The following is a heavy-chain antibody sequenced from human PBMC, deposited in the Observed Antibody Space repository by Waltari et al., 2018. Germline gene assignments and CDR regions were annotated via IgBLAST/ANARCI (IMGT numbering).Heavy chain of an antibody. J-gene: IGHJ4*02. Sequence: QVQLVESGGGVVRPGRSLRLSCAASGFTFRSSGMHWVRQIPGKWMEGLTFISFDGSDKYDADSVKGRFTIYKDNSRNTLYLQMNSLRPEDTAVYFCAKDHQWEVLLPIYQIDYWGRGTLVTVSS. D-gene: IGHD1-26*01. CDR3: AKDHQWEVLLPIYQIDY. V-gene: IGHV3-30*18. CDR1: GFTFRSSG. CDR2: ISFDGSDK.